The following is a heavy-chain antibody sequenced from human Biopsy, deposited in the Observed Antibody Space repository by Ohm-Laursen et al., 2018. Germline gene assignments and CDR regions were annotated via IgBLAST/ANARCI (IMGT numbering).Heavy chain of an antibody. CDR3: ARHPTGFWFDP. V-gene: IGHV4-39*01. CDR1: GGSVSSNAHY. Sequence: GTLSLTCTVSGGSVSSNAHYWAWIRQPPGKGLECIGTVFHSGITFYNPSLKSRVTISIDTSKNQFSLNLSSVTAADTAVYYCARHPTGFWFDPWGQGTLVTVSS. CDR2: VFHSGIT. J-gene: IGHJ5*02.